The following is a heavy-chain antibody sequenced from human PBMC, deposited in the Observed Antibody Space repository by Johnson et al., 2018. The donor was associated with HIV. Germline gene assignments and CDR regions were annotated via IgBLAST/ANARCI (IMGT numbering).Heavy chain of an antibody. Sequence: VQLVESGGGLVEPGGSLRLSCAASGFIFSDAWMNWLRQAPGKGLEWVATIKQDGSERYHVDSVKGRFTISRDNAKKSLYLQMNSLRVEGTAVYFCARRGGSGWSAFDIWGQGTLVTVSS. CDR3: ARRGGSGWSAFDI. CDR1: GFIFSDAW. D-gene: IGHD6-19*01. J-gene: IGHJ3*02. CDR2: IKQDGSER. V-gene: IGHV3-7*01.